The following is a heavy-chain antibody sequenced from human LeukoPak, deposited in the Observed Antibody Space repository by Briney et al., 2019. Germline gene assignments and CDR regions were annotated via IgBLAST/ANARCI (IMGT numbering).Heavy chain of an antibody. D-gene: IGHD2-15*01. Sequence: GESLQISCKGSGYSFTSYWIGWVRQMPGKGLEWMGIIYPGDSDTRYSPSFQGQVTISADKSISTAYLQWSSLKASDTAMYYCARQGYCSGGSCYWYADYWGQGTLVTVSS. CDR3: ARQGYCSGGSCYWYADY. V-gene: IGHV5-51*01. CDR1: GYSFTSYW. J-gene: IGHJ4*02. CDR2: IYPGDSDT.